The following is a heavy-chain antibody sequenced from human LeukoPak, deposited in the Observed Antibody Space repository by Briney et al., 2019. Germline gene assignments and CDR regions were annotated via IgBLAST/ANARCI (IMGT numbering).Heavy chain of an antibody. J-gene: IGHJ3*02. CDR3: ARGYYDSSGAFDI. V-gene: IGHV1-69*01. D-gene: IGHD3-22*01. CDR1: GGTFSSYA. Sequence: GSSVKVSCKASGGTFSSYAISWVRQAPGQGLEWIGGIIPIFGTANYAQKFQGRVTITADESTSTAYMELSSLRSEDTAVYYCARGYYDSSGAFDIWGQGTMVTVSS. CDR2: IIPIFGTA.